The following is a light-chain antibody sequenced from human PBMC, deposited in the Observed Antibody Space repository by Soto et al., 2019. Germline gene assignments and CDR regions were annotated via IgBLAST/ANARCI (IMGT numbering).Light chain of an antibody. CDR2: DVT. CDR3: CSYAGSYTYV. J-gene: IGLJ1*01. CDR1: GSDVGGYNY. V-gene: IGLV2-11*01. Sequence: QSALTQPRSVSGSPGQSVAISCTGTGSDVGGYNYVSWYQQYPDKAPKVIIYDVTKRPAGVPDRFSGSKSGNTASLTISGLQTDDEPDYYCCSYAGSYTYVFGTGTKLTFL.